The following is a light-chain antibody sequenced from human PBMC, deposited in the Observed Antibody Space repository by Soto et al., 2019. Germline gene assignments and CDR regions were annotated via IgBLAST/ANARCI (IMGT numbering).Light chain of an antibody. J-gene: IGLJ3*02. CDR3: CSYAGSYSWV. CDR1: SGDVGGYNY. Sequence: QSALTQPRSVSGSPGQSVTISCTGTSGDVGGYNYVSWYQKHPGKAPKLMIFDVSKRPSGVPDRFSGSKSGNTASLTISGLQAEDEAHYYCCSYAGSYSWVFGGGTKLTVL. CDR2: DVS. V-gene: IGLV2-11*01.